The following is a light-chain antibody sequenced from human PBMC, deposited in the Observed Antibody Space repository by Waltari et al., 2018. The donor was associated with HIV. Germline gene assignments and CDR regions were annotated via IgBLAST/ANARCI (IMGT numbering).Light chain of an antibody. V-gene: IGLV2-14*01. J-gene: IGLJ2*01. CDR3: SSYRSYNTVV. CDR2: EVD. Sequence: QSALIQPASVSGSPGQPITMSCTGTTEDVGGYYYVSWYQHHPVKAPKVLIYEVDNRPAGVSYRFSGSKSGNTASLTISGLQAEDEADYYCSSYRSYNTVVFGGGTKLTVL. CDR1: TEDVGGYYY.